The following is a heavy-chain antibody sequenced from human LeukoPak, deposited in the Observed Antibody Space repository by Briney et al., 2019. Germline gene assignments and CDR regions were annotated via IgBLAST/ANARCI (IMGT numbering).Heavy chain of an antibody. CDR3: AKAENWDYFDY. CDR1: GFTFSSYA. CDR2: ISGSGGST. V-gene: IGHV3-23*01. J-gene: IGHJ4*02. Sequence: GGSLSLSCAASGFTFSSYAMSWVRQAPGKGLEWVSAISGSGGSTYYADSVKGRVTISRDKSKNTLYLQMNSLRAEDTAVYYCAKAENWDYFDYWGQGTLVTVSS. D-gene: IGHD7-27*01.